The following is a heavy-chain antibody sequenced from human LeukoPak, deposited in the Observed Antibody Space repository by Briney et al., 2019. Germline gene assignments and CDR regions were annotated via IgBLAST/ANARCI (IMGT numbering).Heavy chain of an antibody. D-gene: IGHD3-10*01. CDR1: GYIFTSYY. CDR3: ARSMIRGVNYYFDY. V-gene: IGHV1-46*03. CDR2: LNPSGSST. J-gene: IGHJ4*02. Sequence: ASVKVSCKASGYIFTSYYLHWVRQAPGQGLEWMGILNPSGSSTSYAQKFQGRVTVTRDTSTSTVYMELSSLRSEDTAVYYCARSMIRGVNYYFDYWGQGTLVAVSS.